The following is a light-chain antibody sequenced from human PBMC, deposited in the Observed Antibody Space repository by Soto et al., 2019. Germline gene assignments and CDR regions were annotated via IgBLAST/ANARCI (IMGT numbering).Light chain of an antibody. CDR1: QSVNSN. Sequence: EIVLTQSPATLSVSPGDRATLSCRASQSVNSNLAWYHLKPGQAPRLLIYGASIRAAGIPARFTDSESGTEFTLSISSLQSEDFAVYYCQQYDDWPWTFGHGTKVEIK. CDR3: QQYDDWPWT. V-gene: IGKV3-15*01. CDR2: GAS. J-gene: IGKJ1*01.